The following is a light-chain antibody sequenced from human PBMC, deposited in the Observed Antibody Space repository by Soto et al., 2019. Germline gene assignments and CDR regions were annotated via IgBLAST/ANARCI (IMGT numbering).Light chain of an antibody. CDR1: SSDVGGYNY. CDR3: SSYTSSSTLYV. V-gene: IGLV2-14*01. CDR2: DVS. Sequence: QSALTQPASVSGSPGQSITISCTGTSSDVGGYNYVSWYQQHPGKAPKLMIYDVSNRPSGVSNRFSGSKSGNTASLTISELQAEDEADYYCSSYTSSSTLYVFGTGPKVTFL. J-gene: IGLJ1*01.